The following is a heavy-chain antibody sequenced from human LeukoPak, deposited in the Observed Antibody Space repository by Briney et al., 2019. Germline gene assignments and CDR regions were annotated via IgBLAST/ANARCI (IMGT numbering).Heavy chain of an antibody. V-gene: IGHV4-59*13. CDR2: IYYKGDT. CDR1: GASIGDYF. J-gene: IGHJ4*02. Sequence: PSETLSLTCTVSGASIGDYFWSWIRQSPGKGLEWIGYIYYKGDTNYNPSLTSRVTISMNTSKNQFSLKLKSVTSADTAVYYCARDRRYCTGGTCYLDPYFDYWGQGTLVTVSS. CDR3: ARDRRYCTGGTCYLDPYFDY. D-gene: IGHD2-8*02.